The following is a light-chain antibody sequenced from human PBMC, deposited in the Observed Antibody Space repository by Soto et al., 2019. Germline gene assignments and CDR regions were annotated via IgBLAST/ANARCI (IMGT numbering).Light chain of an antibody. J-gene: IGKJ1*01. CDR3: QVFNNYPWT. Sequence: DIQMTQSPSTLSASVGDRVTITCRASQSISSWLAWYQQKPGKAPKLLIYKSSSLESGVPARFLASGSGTEFPLTLSSRRPDEFETYYSQVFNNYPWTLGQESRVE. CDR1: QSISSW. CDR2: KSS. V-gene: IGKV1-5*03.